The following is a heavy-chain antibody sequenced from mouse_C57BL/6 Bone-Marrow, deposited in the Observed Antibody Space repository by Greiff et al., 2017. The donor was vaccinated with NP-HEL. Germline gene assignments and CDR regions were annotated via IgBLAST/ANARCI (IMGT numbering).Heavy chain of an antibody. Sequence: EVQLQQSGPGLVKPSQSLSLTCSVTGYSIISGYYWNWIRHFPGNKLEWMAYISYDGSNNYNPSLKNRISITRDISKNQFFLKLTSVTTEDTATYYCAREGGYDGSPFAYWGQGTLVTVSA. CDR2: ISYDGSN. V-gene: IGHV3-6*01. CDR1: GYSIISGYY. CDR3: AREGGYDGSPFAY. J-gene: IGHJ3*01. D-gene: IGHD1-1*01.